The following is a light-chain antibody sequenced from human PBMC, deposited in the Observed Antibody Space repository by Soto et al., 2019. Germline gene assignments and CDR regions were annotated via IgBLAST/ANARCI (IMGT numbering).Light chain of an antibody. CDR3: QQRSNWPRT. J-gene: IGKJ1*01. CDR1: QGVSSS. CDR2: DAS. Sequence: IVLTQSPATLSFSPGERATLSCRASQGVSSSLAWYQQKPGQAPRLLIYDASNRATGIPARFSGSGSGTDFTLTISSLEPEDFAVYYCQQRSNWPRTFGQGTKVDIK. V-gene: IGKV3-11*01.